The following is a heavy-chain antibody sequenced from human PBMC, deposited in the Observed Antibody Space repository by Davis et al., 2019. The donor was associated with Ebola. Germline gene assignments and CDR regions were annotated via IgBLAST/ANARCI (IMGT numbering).Heavy chain of an antibody. CDR1: GFTFSSYA. Sequence: GGSLRLSCAASGFTFSSYAMSWVRQAPGKGLEWVSAISGSGGSTYYADSVKGRFTISRDNSKNTLYLQMNSLRAEDTAVYYCAKVYSSSRLDYYGMDVWGQGTTVTVSS. D-gene: IGHD6-13*01. V-gene: IGHV3-23*01. CDR2: ISGSGGST. CDR3: AKVYSSSRLDYYGMDV. J-gene: IGHJ6*02.